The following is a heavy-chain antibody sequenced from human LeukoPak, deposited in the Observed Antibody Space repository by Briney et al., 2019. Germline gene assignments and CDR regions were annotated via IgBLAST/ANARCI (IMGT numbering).Heavy chain of an antibody. CDR1: GFTFSSYP. CDR3: AKEISSQRITIFGVVDY. Sequence: GGSLRLSCAASGFTFSSYPMSWVRQAPGKGLEWASAISAGGGSTYYADSVKGRFTISRDNSKNTLYLQMNSLRAEDTAVYYCAKEISSQRITIFGVVDYWGQGTLVTVSS. D-gene: IGHD3-3*01. V-gene: IGHV3-23*01. J-gene: IGHJ4*02. CDR2: ISAGGGST.